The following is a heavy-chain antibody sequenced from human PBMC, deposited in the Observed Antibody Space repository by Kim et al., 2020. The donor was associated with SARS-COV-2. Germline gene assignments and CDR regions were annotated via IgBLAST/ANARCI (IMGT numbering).Heavy chain of an antibody. CDR2: ISGSGGSS. CDR1: GFTFSSYA. J-gene: IGHJ6*02. V-gene: IGHV3-23*01. D-gene: IGHD3-10*01. CDR3: AKGGYYGSGSYSEGPCDV. Sequence: GGSLRLSCAASGFTFSSYAMSWVRQAPGKGLEWVSSISGSGGSSYYADSVKARFSISRDNSKNILYLQLNSLRSEDTAVYYCAKGGYYGSGSYSEGPCDVWGQGTTVTVSS.